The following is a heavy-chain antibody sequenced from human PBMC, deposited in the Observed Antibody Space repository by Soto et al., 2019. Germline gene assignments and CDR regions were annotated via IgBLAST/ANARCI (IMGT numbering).Heavy chain of an antibody. D-gene: IGHD3-16*01. J-gene: IGHJ2*01. V-gene: IGHV4-59*01. CDR3: GRAVWGGSSYYDHYWYFVL. Sequence: PSEALSLTCTVSGGSISSYYWSWSRQHPGKGLEWIGYISYSVSTNYNPSLKSRVTISVDTSKNQFSLKLSSVTAADTAVYYCGRAVWGGSSYYDHYWYFVLWGRGTLDTVS. CDR2: ISYSVST. CDR1: GGSISSYY.